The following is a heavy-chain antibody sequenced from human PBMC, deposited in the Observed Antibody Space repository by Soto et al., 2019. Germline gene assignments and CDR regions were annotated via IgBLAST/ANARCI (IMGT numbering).Heavy chain of an antibody. CDR2: IWYDGSNK. D-gene: IGHD3-10*01. J-gene: IGHJ4*02. CDR3: AAGEPLDY. V-gene: IGHV3-33*01. CDR1: GFTFSNYG. Sequence: GGSLRLSCAASGFTFSNYGMHWVRQAPGKGLEWVAIIWYDGSNKYYADSVKGRFTISRDNSKNTVYLQMNSLRAEDTAMYYCAAGEPLDYRGQGTLVT.